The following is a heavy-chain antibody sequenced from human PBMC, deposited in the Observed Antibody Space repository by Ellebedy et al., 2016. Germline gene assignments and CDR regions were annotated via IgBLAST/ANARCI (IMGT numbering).Heavy chain of an antibody. CDR2: ISSDGSNK. J-gene: IGHJ4*02. V-gene: IGHV3-30*03. Sequence: GESLKISCAASGFTFSSHGVHWVRQAPGKGLEWVAVISSDGSNKFYGESVKGRFTISRDNAKNSLYLQMNSLRAEDTAVYYCARWRGSYGYWGQGTLVTVSS. D-gene: IGHD1-26*01. CDR1: GFTFSSHG. CDR3: ARWRGSYGY.